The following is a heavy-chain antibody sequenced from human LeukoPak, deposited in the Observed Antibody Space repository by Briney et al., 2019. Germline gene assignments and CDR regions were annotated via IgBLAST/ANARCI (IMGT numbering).Heavy chain of an antibody. D-gene: IGHD3-22*01. CDR3: ARTITMIGCLDY. J-gene: IGHJ4*02. Sequence: PSETLSLTCAVYGGSFSGYCWSWIRQPPGKGLEWIGEINHGGSTNINPSLKSRFTISVDTSKTQFSLKLSSVTAVATAVYYWARTITMIGCLDYWGQGTLVTASS. CDR1: GGSFSGYC. CDR2: INHGGST. V-gene: IGHV4-34*01.